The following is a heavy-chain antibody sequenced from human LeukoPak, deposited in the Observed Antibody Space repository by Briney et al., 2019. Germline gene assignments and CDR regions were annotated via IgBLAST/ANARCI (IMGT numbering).Heavy chain of an antibody. Sequence: SQTLSLTCAISGDTVSRDNAAWNWIRQSPSRGLEWLGRTYYRSKWYYDYGASVRGRITINPDTSKNQFSLHLNSVPPEDTAIYYCARAHWPQIVYVLDHWGQGTLVTVSS. D-gene: IGHD3-16*01. V-gene: IGHV6-1*01. CDR2: TYYRSKWYY. CDR1: GDTVSRDNAA. CDR3: ARAHWPQIVYVLDH. J-gene: IGHJ5*02.